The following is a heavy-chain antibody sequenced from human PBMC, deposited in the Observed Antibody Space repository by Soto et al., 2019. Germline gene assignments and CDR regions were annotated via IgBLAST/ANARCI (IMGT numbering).Heavy chain of an antibody. Sequence: QVQLVESGGGVVQPGRSLRLSCAASGFTFSSYGMHWVRQAPGKGLEWVAVISYDGSHKYYADSVKGRFTISRDNSKNTLYVQMNSLGAEDTVVYYCAKKQATVSAPSGIDIWGQGTMVTVSS. D-gene: IGHD4-17*01. V-gene: IGHV3-30*18. J-gene: IGHJ3*02. CDR2: ISYDGSHK. CDR1: GFTFSSYG. CDR3: AKKQATVSAPSGIDI.